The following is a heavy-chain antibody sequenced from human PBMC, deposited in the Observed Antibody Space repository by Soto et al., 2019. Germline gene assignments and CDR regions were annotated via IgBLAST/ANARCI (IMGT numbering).Heavy chain of an antibody. Sequence: SSETLSLTCTVSGGSISSYYWSWIRQPPGKGLEWIGYIYYSGSTNYNPSLKSRVTISVDTSKNQFSLKLSSVTAADTAVYYCARGYSSSSRRWYFDLWGRGTLVTVS. CDR2: IYYSGST. CDR1: GGSISSYY. V-gene: IGHV4-59*01. D-gene: IGHD6-6*01. J-gene: IGHJ2*01. CDR3: ARGYSSSSRRWYFDL.